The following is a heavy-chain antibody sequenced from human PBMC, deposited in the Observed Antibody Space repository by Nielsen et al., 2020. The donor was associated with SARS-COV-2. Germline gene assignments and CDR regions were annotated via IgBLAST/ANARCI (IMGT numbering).Heavy chain of an antibody. CDR2: IIPILGIA. CDR1: GGTFSSYA. CDR3: VRESTDLIGGGDWGLDY. D-gene: IGHD7-27*01. V-gene: IGHV1-69*04. Sequence: SVKVSCKASGGTFSSYAISWVRQAPGQGLEWMGRIIPILGIANYAQKFQGRVTITANKSPSTAYMELSSLRSEDTTVCYCVRESTDLIGGGDWGLDYWGQGTLVTVSS. J-gene: IGHJ4*02.